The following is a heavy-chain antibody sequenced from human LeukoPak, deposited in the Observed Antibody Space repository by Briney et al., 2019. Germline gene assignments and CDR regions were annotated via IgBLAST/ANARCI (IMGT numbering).Heavy chain of an antibody. CDR1: GFTLSSYT. V-gene: IGHV3-21*01. CDR2: ISTSSSYI. D-gene: IGHD6-13*01. J-gene: IGHJ4*02. CDR3: ARSIGAAYFDN. Sequence: PGGSLRLSCAASGFTLSSYTMNWVRQAPGKGLEWVSSISTSSSYIYYADSVKGRFTISRDNAKNSLYLEMNSLRAEDTAVYYCARSIGAAYFDNWGQGTLVTVSS.